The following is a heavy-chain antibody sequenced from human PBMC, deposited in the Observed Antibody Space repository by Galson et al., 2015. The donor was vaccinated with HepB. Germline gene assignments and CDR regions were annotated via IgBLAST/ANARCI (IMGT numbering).Heavy chain of an antibody. V-gene: IGHV1-2*06. CDR2: INPNSGGT. CDR3: ARGGIVVVDPWYFDL. CDR1: GYTFTGYY. Sequence: SVKVSCKASGYTFTGYYLHWVRQAPGQGLEWMGRINPNSGGTNYAQKFQGRVTMTRDTSISTAYMELSRLRSDDAAVYYCARGGIVVVDPWYFDLWGRGTLVTVSS. D-gene: IGHD3-22*01. J-gene: IGHJ2*01.